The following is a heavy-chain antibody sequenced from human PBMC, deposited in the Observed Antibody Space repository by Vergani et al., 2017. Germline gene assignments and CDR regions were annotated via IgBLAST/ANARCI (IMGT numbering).Heavy chain of an antibody. CDR1: GFLFSNYW. CDR2: IRQDGGEE. V-gene: IGHV3-7*01. CDR3: ARVGYSNSWSLDY. J-gene: IGHJ4*02. Sequence: EVQLVESGGGLVQPGGSLRLSCEASGFLFSNYWMNWVRQAPGKGLEWVANIRQDGGEEYCVDSVKGRFTISRDNAKNSLYLQMNNLRVEDTAVYYCARVGYSNSWSLDYWGQGTLVTVSS. D-gene: IGHD6-13*01.